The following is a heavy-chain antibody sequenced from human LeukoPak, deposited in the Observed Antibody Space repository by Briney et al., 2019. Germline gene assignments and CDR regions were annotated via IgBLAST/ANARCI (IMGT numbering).Heavy chain of an antibody. CDR2: ISAYNGNT. CDR1: GHPFTSYC. V-gene: IGHV1-18*01. Sequence: ASAKVFCNGSGHPFTSYCLRWVRQAPGQALEWLGKISAYNGNTDFLRSLQGRVTMNTDTSTTTAYMELRSLRSDDTAVYYCARSSGSGSKVMAFDMWGQGTMVTVSP. J-gene: IGHJ3*02. D-gene: IGHD3-10*01. CDR3: ARSSGSGSKVMAFDM.